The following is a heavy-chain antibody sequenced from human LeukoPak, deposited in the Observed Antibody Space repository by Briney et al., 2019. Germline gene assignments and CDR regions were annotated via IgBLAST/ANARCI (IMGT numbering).Heavy chain of an antibody. CDR3: AREPDTYSSSWYGYNWFDP. CDR1: GLTFSSYS. CDR2: ISSSSSYI. V-gene: IGHV3-21*01. D-gene: IGHD6-13*01. J-gene: IGHJ5*02. Sequence: GGSLRLSCAASGLTFSSYSMNWVRQAPGKGLEWDSSISSSSSYIYYADSVKGRFTISRDNAKNSLYLQMNSLRAEDTAVYYCAREPDTYSSSWYGYNWFDPWGQGTLVTVSS.